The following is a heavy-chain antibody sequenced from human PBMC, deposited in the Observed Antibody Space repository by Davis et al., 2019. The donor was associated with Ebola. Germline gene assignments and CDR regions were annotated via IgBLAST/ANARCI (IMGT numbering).Heavy chain of an antibody. CDR3: ASGVATILGGFFGY. CDR1: GFTFSSYA. J-gene: IGHJ4*02. V-gene: IGHV3-30*04. D-gene: IGHD5-24*01. CDR2: ISYDGSNK. Sequence: PGGSLRLSCAASGFTFSSYAMHWVRQAPGKGLEWVAVISYDGSNKYYADSVKGRFTISRDNSKNTLYLQMNSLRAEDTAVYYCASGVATILGGFFGYWGQGALVTVSS.